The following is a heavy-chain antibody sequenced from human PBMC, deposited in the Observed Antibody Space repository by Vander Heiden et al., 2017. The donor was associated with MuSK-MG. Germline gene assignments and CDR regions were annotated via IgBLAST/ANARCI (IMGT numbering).Heavy chain of an antibody. V-gene: IGHV3-74*01. Sequence: EVQLVESGGGLVQPGGSLRLSWAASGFTFSSYWLHWVRQAPGKGLVGVSRINSDGSSTSYADSVKGRFTISRDNAKNTLYLQMNSLRAEDTAVYYCARVGCSGGSCYHDAFDIWGQGTMVTVSS. CDR3: ARVGCSGGSCYHDAFDI. CDR2: INSDGSST. D-gene: IGHD2-15*01. CDR1: GFTFSSYW. J-gene: IGHJ3*02.